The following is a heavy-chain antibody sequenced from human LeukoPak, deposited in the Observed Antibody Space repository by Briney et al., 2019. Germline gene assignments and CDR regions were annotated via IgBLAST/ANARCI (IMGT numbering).Heavy chain of an antibody. CDR2: ISGSGGST. J-gene: IGHJ6*03. CDR3: AKSVPPRYCSSTSCHYYFYYYMDV. V-gene: IGHV3-23*01. CDR1: GFTFSSYA. Sequence: PGGSLRLSCAASGFTFSSYAMSWVRQAPGKGLEWVSAISGSGGSTYYADSVKGRFTISRDNSKNTLYLQMNSLRAEDTAVYYCAKSVPPRYCSSTSCHYYFYYYMDVWGKGTTVTVSS. D-gene: IGHD2-2*01.